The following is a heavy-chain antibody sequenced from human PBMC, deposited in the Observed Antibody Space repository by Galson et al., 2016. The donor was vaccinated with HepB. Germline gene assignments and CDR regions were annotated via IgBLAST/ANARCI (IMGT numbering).Heavy chain of an antibody. D-gene: IGHD5-12*01. CDR1: GFSFTNYN. J-gene: IGHJ6*02. CDR3: ARDKGTYSAYDYSRYYYYGMDV. Sequence: SLRLSCAASGFSFTNYNVNWVRQAPGKGLEWVSSISGSSSYIQYADPVKGRFTISRDNAKNSLYLQMNSLRADDTAVYYCARDKGTYSAYDYSRYYYYGMDVWGQGTTVTVSS. CDR2: ISGSSSYI. V-gene: IGHV3-21*01.